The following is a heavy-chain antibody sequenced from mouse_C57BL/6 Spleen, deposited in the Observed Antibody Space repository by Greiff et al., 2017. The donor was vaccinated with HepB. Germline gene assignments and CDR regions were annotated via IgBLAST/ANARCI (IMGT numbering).Heavy chain of an antibody. J-gene: IGHJ2*01. Sequence: QVQLQQSGAELVRPGTSVKVSCKASGYAFTNYLIEWVKQRPGQGLEWIGVINPGSGGTNYNEKFKGKATLTADKSSSTAYMQLSSLTSEDSAVYFCARGGPLYYFDYWGQGTTLTVSS. D-gene: IGHD3-1*01. CDR1: GYAFTNYL. V-gene: IGHV1-54*01. CDR3: ARGGPLYYFDY. CDR2: INPGSGGT.